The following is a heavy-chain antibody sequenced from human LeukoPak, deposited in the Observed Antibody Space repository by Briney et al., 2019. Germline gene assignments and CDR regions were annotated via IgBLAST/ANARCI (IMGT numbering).Heavy chain of an antibody. V-gene: IGHV1-46*01. CDR2: INPSGGST. CDR1: GYTFTSYY. J-gene: IGHJ5*02. D-gene: IGHD3-10*01. CDR3: ARDRITMVRGVQNWFDP. Sequence: ASVKVSCKASGYTFTSYYMHWVRQAPGQGLEWMGIINPSGGSTGYAQKFQGRVTMTRDTSTSTVYMELSSLRSEDTAVYYCARDRITMVRGVQNWFDPWGQGTLVTASS.